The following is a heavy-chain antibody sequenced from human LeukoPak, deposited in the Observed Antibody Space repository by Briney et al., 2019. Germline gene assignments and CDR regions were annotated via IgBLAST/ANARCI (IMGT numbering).Heavy chain of an antibody. CDR3: ARGGGLAAFDY. CDR1: GFTFSSYA. CDR2: ISYDGSNK. V-gene: IGHV3-30-3*01. J-gene: IGHJ4*02. Sequence: PGRSLRLSCAASGFTFSSYAMHWVRQAPGKGLEWVAVISYDGSNKYYADPVKGRFTISRDNSKNTLYLQMNSLRAEDTAVYYCARGGGLAAFDYWGQGTLVTVSS. D-gene: IGHD2-15*01.